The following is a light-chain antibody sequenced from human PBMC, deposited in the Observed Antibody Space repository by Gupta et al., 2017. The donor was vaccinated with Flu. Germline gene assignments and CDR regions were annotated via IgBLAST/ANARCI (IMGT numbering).Light chain of an antibody. CDR2: DAS. Sequence: DMQMTQSPSSLSASVGDRVTITCQASQDISNYLNWYQQKPGKAPKLLIYDASNLETGVPSRFSGSGSGTDFTFTISSLQPEDIATYYCQQDDNLPLTFGRGTKVEIK. J-gene: IGKJ4*01. V-gene: IGKV1-33*01. CDR3: QQDDNLPLT. CDR1: QDISNY.